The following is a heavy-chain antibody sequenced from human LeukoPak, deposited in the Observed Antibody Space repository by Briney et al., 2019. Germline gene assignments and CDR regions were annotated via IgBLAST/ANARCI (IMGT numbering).Heavy chain of an antibody. CDR2: IYHSGST. J-gene: IGHJ4*02. CDR3: ARGYSSGWSPFDY. Sequence: SETLSLTRTVSSGSISTSNYYWGWIRQPPGKGLEWIGSIYHSGSTYYNPSLKSRVTISVDTSKNQFSLKLSSVTAADTAVYYCARGYSSGWSPFDYWGQGTLVTVSS. V-gene: IGHV4-39*07. D-gene: IGHD6-19*01. CDR1: SGSISTSNYY.